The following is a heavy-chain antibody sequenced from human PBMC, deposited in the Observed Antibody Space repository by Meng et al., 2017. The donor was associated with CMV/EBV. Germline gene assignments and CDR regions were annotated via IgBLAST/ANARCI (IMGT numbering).Heavy chain of an antibody. D-gene: IGHD3-22*01. CDR1: GGSISSSSYY. J-gene: IGHJ5*02. V-gene: IGHV4-39*07. CDR3: ARGVVTMIVVYDP. CDR2: IYYSGST. Sequence: LPLQESGPGLVTPSEALPLPCTDSGGSISSSSYYWGWIRQPPGKGLEWIGSIYYSGSTYYNPSLKSRVTISVDTSKNQFSLKLSSVTAADTAVYYCARGVVTMIVVYDPWGQGTLVTVSS.